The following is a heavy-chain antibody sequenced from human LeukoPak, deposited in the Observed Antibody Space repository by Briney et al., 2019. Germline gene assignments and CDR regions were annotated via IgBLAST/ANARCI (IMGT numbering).Heavy chain of an antibody. V-gene: IGHV3-21*01. Sequence: GGSLRLSCAASGFTFSSYSMNWVRQAPGKGLEWVSSISSSSGYIYYADSVKGRFTISRDNAKNSLYLQMNSLRAEDTAVYYCARSPYVDVSDYWGQGTLVTVSS. J-gene: IGHJ4*02. CDR2: ISSSSGYI. CDR1: GFTFSSYS. CDR3: ARSPYVDVSDY. D-gene: IGHD3-16*01.